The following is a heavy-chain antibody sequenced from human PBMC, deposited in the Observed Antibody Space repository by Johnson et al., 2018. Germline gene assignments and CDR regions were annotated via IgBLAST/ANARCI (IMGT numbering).Heavy chain of an antibody. Sequence: QVQLVQSGGGLVKPGGSLRLSCAASGFTFSDYYMSWIRQAPGKGLEWVSYISSSGSTIYYADSVKGRFTISRDNAKNSLYLQMNSRGAEGTAVDSCARDSRWSSGWTGLDIWGQGTMVTVSS. CDR3: ARDSRWSSGWTGLDI. J-gene: IGHJ3*02. D-gene: IGHD6-19*01. CDR2: ISSSGSTI. V-gene: IGHV3-11*04. CDR1: GFTFSDYY.